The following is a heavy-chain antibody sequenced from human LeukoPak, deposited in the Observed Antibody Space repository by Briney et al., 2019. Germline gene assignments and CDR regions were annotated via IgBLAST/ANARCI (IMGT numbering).Heavy chain of an antibody. CDR1: GGSFSGYY. V-gene: IGHV4-34*01. CDR3: ARLQYCSGTSCYWFGP. J-gene: IGHJ5*02. Sequence: SETLSLTCAVYGGSFSGYYWSWIRQPPGKGLEWIGEINHSGSTNYNPSLKSRVTISVDTSKNQFSLKLSSVTAADTAVYYCARLQYCSGTSCYWFGPWGQGTLVTVSS. CDR2: INHSGST. D-gene: IGHD2-2*01.